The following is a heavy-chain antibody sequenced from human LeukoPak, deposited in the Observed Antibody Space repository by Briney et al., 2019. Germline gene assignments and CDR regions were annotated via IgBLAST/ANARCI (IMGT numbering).Heavy chain of an antibody. CDR2: IHYSGSN. D-gene: IGHD5-24*01. Sequence: PSETLSLTCAVYGGSFSGYYWSWIRQPPGKGLEWIGYIHYSGSNNYNPPLKSRVTISVDTSKNQFSLKLRYVTASDTAVYYCARVGEMATAYYFDYWGQGTLVTVSS. CDR1: GGSFSGYY. J-gene: IGHJ4*02. CDR3: ARVGEMATAYYFDY. V-gene: IGHV4-59*01.